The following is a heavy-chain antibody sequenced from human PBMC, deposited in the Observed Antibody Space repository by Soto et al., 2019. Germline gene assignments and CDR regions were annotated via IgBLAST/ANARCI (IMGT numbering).Heavy chain of an antibody. CDR2: MNPNSGNT. J-gene: IGHJ5*02. CDR1: GYTFTSYD. V-gene: IGHV1-8*01. Sequence: QVQLVQSGAEVKKPGASVKVSCKASGYTFTSYDINWVRQATGQGLEWMGWMNPNSGNTGYAQKFQGRVTMTRNTSISTAYMELSSLRSEDTAVYCCARGLGMGSCSSTSCSGWFDPWGQGTLVTVSS. CDR3: ARGLGMGSCSSTSCSGWFDP. D-gene: IGHD2-2*01.